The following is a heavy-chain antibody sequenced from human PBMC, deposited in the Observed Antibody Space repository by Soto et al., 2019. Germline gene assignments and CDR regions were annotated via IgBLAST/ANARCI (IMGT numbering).Heavy chain of an antibody. CDR3: ASNPQGLGSAYDSSFDY. CDR2: TYYRSKWYN. D-gene: IGHD5-12*01. Sequence: KQSQTLSLTCAISGDTVSTNSAAWNWIRQSPSRGLEWLGRTYYRSKWYNDYAVSVKSRITINPVTSKNQFSLHLNSVTPEDTAVYYCASNPQGLGSAYDSSFDYWGQGTLVTVSS. CDR1: GDTVSTNSAA. J-gene: IGHJ4*02. V-gene: IGHV6-1*01.